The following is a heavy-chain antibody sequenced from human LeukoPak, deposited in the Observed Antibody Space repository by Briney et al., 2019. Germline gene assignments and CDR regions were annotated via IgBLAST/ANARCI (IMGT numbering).Heavy chain of an antibody. Sequence: GGSLRLSCGASGFTFSSYGMHWVRQAPGKGLEWVAFIRYDGSNKYYADSVKGRFTISRDDSKNTLYLQMNSLRAEDTAVYYCAKDCHYYGSGSSADFDYWGQGTLVTVSS. CDR1: GFTFSSYG. J-gene: IGHJ4*02. CDR3: AKDCHYYGSGSSADFDY. CDR2: IRYDGSNK. V-gene: IGHV3-30*02. D-gene: IGHD3-10*01.